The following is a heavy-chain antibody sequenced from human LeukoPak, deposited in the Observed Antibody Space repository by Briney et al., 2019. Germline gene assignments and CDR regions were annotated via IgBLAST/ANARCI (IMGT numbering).Heavy chain of an antibody. J-gene: IGHJ4*02. CDR3: ARGAHKRDDYGGFFDY. Sequence: GGSLRLSCEVSGFTFSSYAMHWVRQAPGKGLEWVAVISSDGSKKDYADSVKGRFTISRDNSKNTLYLQMNSLRAEDTAVYYCARGAHKRDDYGGFFDYWGQGTLVTASS. V-gene: IGHV3-30*04. CDR1: GFTFSSYA. CDR2: ISSDGSKK. D-gene: IGHD4-23*01.